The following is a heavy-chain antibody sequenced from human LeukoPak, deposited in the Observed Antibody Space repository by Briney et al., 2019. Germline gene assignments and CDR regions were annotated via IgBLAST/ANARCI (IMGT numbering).Heavy chain of an antibody. D-gene: IGHD2-15*01. CDR1: GFTFSSYA. CDR2: ISGSGGST. V-gene: IGHV3-23*01. J-gene: IGHJ4*02. CDR3: AKDEGCSGGSCYHRFDY. Sequence: GGSLRLSCAASGFTFSSYAMSWVRQAPGKGLEWVSAISGSGGSTYYADSVTGRFTISRDNSKNTLYLQMNSLRAEDTAVYYCAKDEGCSGGSCYHRFDYWGQGTLVTVSS.